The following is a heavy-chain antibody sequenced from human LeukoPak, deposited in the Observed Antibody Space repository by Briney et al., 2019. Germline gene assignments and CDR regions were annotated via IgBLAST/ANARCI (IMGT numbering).Heavy chain of an antibody. CDR2: IYTSGST. D-gene: IGHD2-15*01. CDR1: GGSISSYY. CDR3: ARDWLGYCSGGSCYNNHYYYGMDV. V-gene: IGHV4-4*07. J-gene: IGHJ6*02. Sequence: PSETLSLTCTVSGGSISSYYWSWIRQPAGKGLEWIGRIYTSGSTNYNPSLKSRVTMSVDTSKNQFSLKLSSVTAADTAVYYCARDWLGYCSGGSCYNNHYYYGMDVWGQGTTVTVSS.